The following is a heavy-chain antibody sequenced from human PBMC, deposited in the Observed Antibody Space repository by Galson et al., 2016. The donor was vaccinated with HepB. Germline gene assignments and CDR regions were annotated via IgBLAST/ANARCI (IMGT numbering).Heavy chain of an antibody. J-gene: IGHJ2*01. V-gene: IGHV3-7*04. Sequence: SLRLSCAASGFTLGNYWMNWARQAPGKGLEWLANIKKDGSEINYVDSVKGRFTISRDNAENSLYLQMNSLRAEDTALYYCTRNFDLWGRGTQVTVSS. CDR2: IKKDGSEI. CDR1: GFTLGNYW. CDR3: TRNFDL.